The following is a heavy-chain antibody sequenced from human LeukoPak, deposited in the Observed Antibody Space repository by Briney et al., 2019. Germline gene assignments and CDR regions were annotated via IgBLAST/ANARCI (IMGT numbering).Heavy chain of an antibody. CDR2: ISYDGSNK. V-gene: IGHV3-30*18. D-gene: IGHD3-16*01. CDR3: AKVDYDYVWGSSIDY. CDR1: GFTFSSYG. J-gene: IGHJ4*02. Sequence: GGSPRLSCAASGFTFSSYGMHWVRQAPGKGLEWVAVISYDGSNKYYADSVKGRFTISRDNSKNTLYLQMNSLRAEDTAVYYCAKVDYDYVWGSSIDYWGQGTLVTVSS.